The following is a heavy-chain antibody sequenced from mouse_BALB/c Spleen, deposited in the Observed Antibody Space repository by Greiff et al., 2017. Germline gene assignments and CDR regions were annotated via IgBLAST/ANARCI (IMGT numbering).Heavy chain of an antibody. CDR3: ARGELAWFAY. J-gene: IGHJ3*01. V-gene: IGHV2-9*02. CDR1: GFSLTSYG. Sequence: VQLVESGPGLVAPSQSLSITCTVSGFSLTSYGVHWVRQPPGKGLEWLGVIWAGGSTNYNSALMSRLSISKDNSKSQVFLKMNSLQTDDTAMYYCARGELAWFAYWGQGTLVTVSA. D-gene: IGHD1-3*01. CDR2: IWAGGST.